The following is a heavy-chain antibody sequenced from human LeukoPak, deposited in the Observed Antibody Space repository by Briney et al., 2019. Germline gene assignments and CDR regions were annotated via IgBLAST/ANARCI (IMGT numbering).Heavy chain of an antibody. D-gene: IGHD3-22*01. CDR3: ARSTSVNYDSSGYSALDY. CDR1: GFTFSSYS. CDR2: FISSSSYI. V-gene: IGHV3-21*01. Sequence: PGGSLRLSCAASGFTFSSYSMNWVRQAPGKGLGWVSPFISSSSYIYYADSVKGRFTTSRDNAKNSLYLQMNSLRAEDTAVYYCARSTSVNYDSSGYSALDYWGQGTLVTVSS. J-gene: IGHJ4*02.